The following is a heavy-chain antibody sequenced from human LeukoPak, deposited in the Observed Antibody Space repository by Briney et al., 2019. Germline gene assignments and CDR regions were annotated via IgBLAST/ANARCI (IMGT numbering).Heavy chain of an antibody. Sequence: ASVKVSCKVSGYTLTALSMNWVRQAPGKGLEWMGGFDPEYGETIYAQKFQGRVTLTEDTSTDTAYMELRSLRSEDTAVYYCATGPRFGYYYGMDVWGKGTTVTVSS. D-gene: IGHD3-10*01. CDR2: FDPEYGET. J-gene: IGHJ6*04. CDR1: GYTLTALS. CDR3: ATGPRFGYYYGMDV. V-gene: IGHV1-24*01.